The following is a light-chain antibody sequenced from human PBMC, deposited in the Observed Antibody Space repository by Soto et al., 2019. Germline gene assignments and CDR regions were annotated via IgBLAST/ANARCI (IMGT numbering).Light chain of an antibody. J-gene: IGLJ1*01. V-gene: IGLV2-14*01. CDR2: EVS. CDR3: SSYKRSSTLV. CDR1: SSDVGGYNY. Sequence: QSALTQRASVSGSPGQSITISCTGTSSDVGGYNYVSWYQQHPGKAPKLMIYEVSNRPSGVSNRFSGSKSGNTASLTISGLQAEGEADYYCSSYKRSSTLVFGSGTKVTVL.